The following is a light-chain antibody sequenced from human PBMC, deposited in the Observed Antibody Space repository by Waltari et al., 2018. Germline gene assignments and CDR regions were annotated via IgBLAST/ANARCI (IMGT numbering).Light chain of an antibody. CDR1: QTVRTTY. CDR3: QQYDISPLT. CDR2: GAS. Sequence: EIVLTQSPGTLSLSPGERATLSCRASQTVRTTYLAWYQQKPGQAPTLVIHGASNRATGIPDRFSGSGSGTDFSLTISSLEPEDFAVYYCQQYDISPLTFGGGTKVEIK. V-gene: IGKV3-20*01. J-gene: IGKJ4*01.